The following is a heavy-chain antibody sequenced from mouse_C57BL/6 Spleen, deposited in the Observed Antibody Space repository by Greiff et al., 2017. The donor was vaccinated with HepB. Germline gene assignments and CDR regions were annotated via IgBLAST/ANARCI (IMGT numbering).Heavy chain of an antibody. D-gene: IGHD2-3*01. J-gene: IGHJ1*03. CDR3: ARDDGYYGDWYFDV. V-gene: IGHV1-82*01. CDR2: IYPGDGDT. Sequence: QVQLQQSGPELVKPGASVKISCKASGYAFSSSWMNWVKQRPGKGLEWIGRIYPGDGDTNYNGKFKGKATLTADKSSSTAYMQLSSLTSEDSAVYFCARDDGYYGDWYFDVWGTGTTVTVSS. CDR1: GYAFSSSW.